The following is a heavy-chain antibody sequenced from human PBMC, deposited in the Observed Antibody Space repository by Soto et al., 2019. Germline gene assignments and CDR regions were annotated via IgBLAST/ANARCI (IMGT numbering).Heavy chain of an antibody. D-gene: IGHD3-3*01. CDR1: GGSISSYY. V-gene: IGHV4-59*01. Sequence: PSETLSLTCTVSGGSISSYYWSWIRQPPGKGLEWIGYIYYSGSTNYNPSLKSRVTISVDTSKNQFSLKLSSVTAADTAVYYCARASFFGVVVVWGQGTTVTVSS. CDR2: IYYSGST. CDR3: ARASFFGVVVV. J-gene: IGHJ6*02.